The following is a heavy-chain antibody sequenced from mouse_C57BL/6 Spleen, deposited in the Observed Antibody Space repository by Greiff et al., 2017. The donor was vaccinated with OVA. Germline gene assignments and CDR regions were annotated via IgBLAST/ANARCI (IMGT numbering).Heavy chain of an antibody. CDR3: ARGTGTGAMDY. V-gene: IGHV1-52*01. CDR1: GYTFTSYW. J-gene: IGHJ4*01. CDR2: IDPSDSET. D-gene: IGHD4-1*01. Sequence: QVHVKQPGAELVRPGSSVKLSCKASGYTFTSYWMHWVKQRPIQGLEWIGNIDPSDSETHYNQKFKDKATLTVDKSSSTAYMQLSSLTSEDSAVYYCARGTGTGAMDYWGQGTSVTVSS.